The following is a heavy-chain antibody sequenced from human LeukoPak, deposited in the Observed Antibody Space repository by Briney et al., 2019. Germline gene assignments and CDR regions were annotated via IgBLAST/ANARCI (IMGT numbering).Heavy chain of an antibody. J-gene: IGHJ3*01. CDR3: ARVPYVFDL. Sequence: PGGSLSLPCAASGFTFSNYWRHWVRHAPGKGLVWVSRINRDGSSTDYLDSVKGRFTISRDNARNTLYLQMNSLRAEDTAVYYCARVPYVFDLWGQGTMVTVSS. CDR1: GFTFSNYW. V-gene: IGHV3-74*01. CDR2: INRDGSST.